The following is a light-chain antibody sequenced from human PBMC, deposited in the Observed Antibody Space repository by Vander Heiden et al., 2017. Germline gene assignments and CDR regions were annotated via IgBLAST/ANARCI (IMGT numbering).Light chain of an antibody. CDR1: QSVDNK. CDR3: QQYDNWPYT. CDR2: GAA. V-gene: IGKV3-15*01. J-gene: IGKJ2*01. Sequence: EIVMTQSPPSLSVFPGGRPTLPCRASQSVDNKLGWYLQKPGQAPRLLFYGAASRATGVPARFSASGSGTEFALTISSLQPEDLGTYYCQQYDNWPYTFAQGTKLEI.